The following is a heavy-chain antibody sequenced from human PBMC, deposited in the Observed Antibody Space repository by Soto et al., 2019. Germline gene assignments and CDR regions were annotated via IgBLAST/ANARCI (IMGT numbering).Heavy chain of an antibody. Sequence: QVQLVESGGGGVQPGRSLRLSCAASGFTFSKYGMHWVRQAPGKGLEWVAVILDDGSDQKYGDSVRGRFTISRDNSKNTLYLQINSLRVEDTAVYYCARDDDRPDNGLDMWGQGTMVTVSS. CDR3: ARDDDRPDNGLDM. CDR1: GFTFSKYG. V-gene: IGHV3-33*05. D-gene: IGHD2-8*01. J-gene: IGHJ3*02. CDR2: ILDDGSDQ.